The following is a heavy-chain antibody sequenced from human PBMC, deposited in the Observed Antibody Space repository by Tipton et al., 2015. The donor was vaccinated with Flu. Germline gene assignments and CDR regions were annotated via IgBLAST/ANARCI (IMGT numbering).Heavy chain of an antibody. CDR3: ARDDARFPRAFDV. V-gene: IGHV4-59*01. Sequence: TLSLTCTVSGGSISSYYWTWVRQAPGKGLEWIGYIYYTGTTSYNPSLESRVSISVDTSKTQSFLKLSSVTAADTAIYYCARDDARFPRAFDVWGRGTPVSVSS. D-gene: IGHD2-21*01. CDR2: IYYTGTT. J-gene: IGHJ3*01. CDR1: GGSISSYY.